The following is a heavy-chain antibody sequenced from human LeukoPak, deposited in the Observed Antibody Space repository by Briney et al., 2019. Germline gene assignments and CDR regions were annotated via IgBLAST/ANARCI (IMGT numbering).Heavy chain of an antibody. CDR3: AKDDAWGRYKD. Sequence: GGSLRLSCAASGFTFSSFGMHWVRQAPGKGLEWVTFIRYDGNNKHYVDSVKGRFTISRDNSKNTVSLQMNSLRGDDTAVYYCAKDDAWGRYKDWGQGTLVTVSS. J-gene: IGHJ1*01. CDR1: GFTFSSFG. CDR2: IRYDGNNK. D-gene: IGHD3-16*01. V-gene: IGHV3-30*02.